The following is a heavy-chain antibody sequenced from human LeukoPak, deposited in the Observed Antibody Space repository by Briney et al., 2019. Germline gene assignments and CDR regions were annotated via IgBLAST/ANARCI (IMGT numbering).Heavy chain of an antibody. CDR1: GGSITTTNF. CDR2: ISLRGRT. CDR3: ARGYYYDSSSYYYDWTFDY. V-gene: IGHV4-4*02. J-gene: IGHJ4*02. Sequence: SETLSLTCGVSGGSITTTNFWSWVRQPPGGGLEWIGEISLRGRTQYDPSLKSRVNISIDESKNHLYLSLASVTAADTAVYYCARGYYYDSSSYYYDWTFDYWGQGTLVTVSS. D-gene: IGHD3-22*01.